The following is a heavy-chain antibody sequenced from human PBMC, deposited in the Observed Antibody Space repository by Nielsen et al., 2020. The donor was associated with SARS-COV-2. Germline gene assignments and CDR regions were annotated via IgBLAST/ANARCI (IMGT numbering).Heavy chain of an antibody. V-gene: IGHV3-7*01. CDR1: GFTFSIYW. CDR2: IKQDGSEI. CDR3: ASLYSSSWYFDY. D-gene: IGHD6-13*01. Sequence: GESLKISCAASGFTFSIYWMSWVRQAPGKGLEWVANIKQDGSEIYYVDSVKGRFTISRDNAKNSLYLQMNSLRAEDTAVYFCASLYSSSWYFDYWGQGTLVTVSS. J-gene: IGHJ4*02.